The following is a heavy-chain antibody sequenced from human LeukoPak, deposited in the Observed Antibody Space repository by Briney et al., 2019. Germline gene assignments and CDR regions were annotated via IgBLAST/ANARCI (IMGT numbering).Heavy chain of an antibody. CDR2: IYYSGST. J-gene: IGHJ4*02. CDR3: ERDYSGYGKADY. V-gene: IGHV4-39*07. CDR1: GGSISSSSYY. Sequence: PSETLSLTCTVSGGSISSSSYYWGWIRQPPGKGLEWIGSIYYSGSTYYNPSLNSRVTISVDTSKNEFSLKLSSVTAADTAVYYCERDYSGYGKADYWGQGTLVTVSS. D-gene: IGHD5-12*01.